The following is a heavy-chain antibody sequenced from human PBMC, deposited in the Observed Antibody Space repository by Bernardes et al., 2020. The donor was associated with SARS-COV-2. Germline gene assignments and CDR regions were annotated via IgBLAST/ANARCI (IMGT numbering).Heavy chain of an antibody. CDR2: IYRSGQT. CDR3: ARDLVVVTAISQNYYYYYGMDV. J-gene: IGHJ6*02. CDR1: GYSISSGYY. V-gene: IGHV4-38-2*02. Sequence: SETLSLTCAVSGYSISSGYYWGWIRQPPGRTLEWIGSIYRSGQTYYNPSLKSRVTISVDMSKNQLSLKLTSVTAADTAVYYCARDLVVVTAISQNYYYYYGMDVWGQGTTVTVSS. D-gene: IGHD2-21*02.